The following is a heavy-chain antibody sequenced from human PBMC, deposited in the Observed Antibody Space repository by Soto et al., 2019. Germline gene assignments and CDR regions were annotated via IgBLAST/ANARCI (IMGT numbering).Heavy chain of an antibody. J-gene: IGHJ4*02. CDR3: ARGWRRYCSGGSCPSPLDY. Sequence: SETLSLTCAVYGGSFSGYYWSWILQPPGKGLEWIGEINHSGSTNYNPSLKSRVTISVDTSKNQFSLKLSSVTAADTAVYYCARGWRRYCSGGSCPSPLDYWGQGTLVTVSS. CDR2: INHSGST. V-gene: IGHV4-34*01. CDR1: GGSFSGYY. D-gene: IGHD2-15*01.